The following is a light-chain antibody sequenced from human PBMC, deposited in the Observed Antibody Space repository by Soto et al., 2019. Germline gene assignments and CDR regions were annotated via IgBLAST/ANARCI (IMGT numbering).Light chain of an antibody. CDR3: QQYSKWPT. J-gene: IGKJ5*01. CDR2: DTA. V-gene: IGKV3-15*01. Sequence: EIVMTQSPATLSVSPGERATLSCRASESVSGILAWYQQKPGQAPRLLIYDTASRATAIPARFSGSGSGTEFTLAISSLQSEDFAVYYCQQYSKWPTFGQGTRLEIK. CDR1: ESVSGI.